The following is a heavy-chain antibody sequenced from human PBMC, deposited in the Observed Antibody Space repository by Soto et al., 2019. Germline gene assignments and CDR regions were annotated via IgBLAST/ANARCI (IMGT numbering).Heavy chain of an antibody. CDR2: IDPSDSYT. Sequence: GESLKISCKGSGYSFTSYWISWVRQMPGKGLEWMGRIDPSDSYTNYSPSFQGHVTISADKSISTAYLQWSSLKASDTAMYYCASSAAFGEAYYYYYGMDVWGQGTTVTVSS. CDR3: ASSAAFGEAYYYYYGMDV. CDR1: GYSFTSYW. J-gene: IGHJ6*02. D-gene: IGHD3-10*01. V-gene: IGHV5-10-1*01.